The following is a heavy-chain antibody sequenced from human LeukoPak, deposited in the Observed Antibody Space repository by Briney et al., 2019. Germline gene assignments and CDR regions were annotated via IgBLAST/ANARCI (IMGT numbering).Heavy chain of an antibody. Sequence: SETLSLTCTVSGGSISSHYWSWIRQPPGKGLEWIGYIYYSGSTNYNPSLKGRVTISVDTSKNQFSLKLSSVTAADTAVYYCARAQLQLWPDYYYYMDVWGKGTTVTVSS. J-gene: IGHJ6*03. CDR1: GGSISSHY. V-gene: IGHV4-59*11. CDR3: ARAQLQLWPDYYYYMDV. D-gene: IGHD5-18*01. CDR2: IYYSGST.